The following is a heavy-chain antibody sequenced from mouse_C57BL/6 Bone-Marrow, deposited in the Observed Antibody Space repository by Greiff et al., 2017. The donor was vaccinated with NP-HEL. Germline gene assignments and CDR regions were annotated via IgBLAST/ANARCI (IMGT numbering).Heavy chain of an antibody. Sequence: VQLQQSGAELMKPGASVKLSCKATGLEWIGEILPGSGSTNYNEKFKGKATFTADTSSNTAYMQLSSLTTEDSAIYYCARGGITTVVADAYWGQGTLVTVSA. J-gene: IGHJ3*01. CDR2: ILPGSGST. CDR1: G. D-gene: IGHD1-1*01. V-gene: IGHV1-9*01. CDR3: ARGGITTVVADAY.